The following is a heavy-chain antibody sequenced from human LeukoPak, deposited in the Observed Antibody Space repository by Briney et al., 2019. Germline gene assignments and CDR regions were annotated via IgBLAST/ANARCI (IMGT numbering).Heavy chain of an antibody. V-gene: IGHV4-59*01. CDR2: IYYIGST. Sequence: SETLSLTCTVSGGSISSYYWSWSRQPPGEGQEWIGDIYYIGSTNYNPSLKSRVTISVDTSKNQYSLKLSSVPAADTAVYYCARAPRPEMIVSVISAFDIWGQGTMVTVSS. D-gene: IGHD3-22*01. CDR1: GGSISSYY. J-gene: IGHJ3*02. CDR3: ARAPRPEMIVSVISAFDI.